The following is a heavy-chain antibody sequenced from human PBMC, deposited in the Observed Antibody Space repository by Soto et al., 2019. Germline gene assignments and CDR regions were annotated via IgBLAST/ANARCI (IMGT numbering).Heavy chain of an antibody. Sequence: QVQLVQSGAEVKKPGSSVKVSCKASGGTFSSYTISWVRQAPGQWLEWMGRIIPILGIANYAQKFQGRVTITADKSTSTAYMELSSLRSEDTAVYYCARYRYGSGGYFDYWGQGTLVTVSS. D-gene: IGHD3-10*01. CDR2: IIPILGIA. CDR3: ARYRYGSGGYFDY. J-gene: IGHJ4*02. V-gene: IGHV1-69*02. CDR1: GGTFSSYT.